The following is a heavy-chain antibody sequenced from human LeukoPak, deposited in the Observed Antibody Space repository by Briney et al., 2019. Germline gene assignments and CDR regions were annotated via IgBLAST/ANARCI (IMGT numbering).Heavy chain of an antibody. Sequence: SETLSLTCAVYGGSFRGYYWSWIRQPPGKGLEWIGEINHSGSTNYNPSLKSRVTISVDTSKNQFSLKLSSVTAADTAVYYCARYIAVAAYYFDYWGQGTLVTVSS. CDR2: INHSGST. CDR1: GGSFRGYY. V-gene: IGHV4-34*01. J-gene: IGHJ4*02. CDR3: ARYIAVAAYYFDY. D-gene: IGHD6-19*01.